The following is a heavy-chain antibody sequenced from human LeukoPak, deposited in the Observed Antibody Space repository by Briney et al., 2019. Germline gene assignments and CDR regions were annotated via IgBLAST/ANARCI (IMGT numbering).Heavy chain of an antibody. CDR1: GFTLSNYA. CDR2: ISASGAST. Sequence: GASLRLSCAASGFTLSNYAMGWVRQAPGKGLEWVSTISASGASTFYADSVKGRFTISRDISRNTLYLQMSSLRAEDTAVYYCTKAPYSTNYYPFDYWGQGTLVTVSS. V-gene: IGHV3-23*01. J-gene: IGHJ4*02. D-gene: IGHD3-22*01. CDR3: TKAPYSTNYYPFDY.